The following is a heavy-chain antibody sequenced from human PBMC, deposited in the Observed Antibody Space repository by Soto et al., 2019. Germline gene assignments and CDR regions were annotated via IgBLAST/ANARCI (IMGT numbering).Heavy chain of an antibody. CDR2: IIPIFGTA. CDR1: GGTFSSYA. D-gene: IGHD2-21*02. J-gene: IGHJ4*02. Sequence: SVTVSCKASGGTFSSYAISWVRQAPGQGLEWMGGIIPIFGTANYAQKFQGRVTITADESTSTAYMELSSLRSEDTAVYYCATSPGVVTATPFDYWGQGTLVTVSS. CDR3: ATSPGVVTATPFDY. V-gene: IGHV1-69*13.